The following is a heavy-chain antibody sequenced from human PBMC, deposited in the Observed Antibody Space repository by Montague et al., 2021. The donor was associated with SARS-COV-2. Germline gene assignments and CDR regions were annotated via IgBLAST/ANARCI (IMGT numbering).Heavy chain of an antibody. Sequence: SETLSLTCTILVSSNSCSDRHCPRLSSSHRMDSFALFYSNGNTNSNPSLESRVIMSVDSSQNQFSLKLNSVTAADTAVYYCARGDHPTTASWYFFDSWGQGALVTVSS. D-gene: IGHD6-13*01. V-gene: IGHV4-4*07. CDR1: VSSNSCSD. CDR2: FYSNGNT. J-gene: IGHJ4*02. CDR3: ARGDHPTTASWYFFDS.